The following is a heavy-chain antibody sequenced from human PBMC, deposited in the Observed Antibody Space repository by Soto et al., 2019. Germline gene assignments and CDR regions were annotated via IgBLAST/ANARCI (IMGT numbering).Heavy chain of an antibody. V-gene: IGHV3-48*03. J-gene: IGHJ4*02. D-gene: IGHD5-12*01. CDR2: ISSRATGI. Sequence: EVKLVESGGGLVQPGGSLRISCAASGFTFRSYEMNWVRQAPGKGLEWVPYISSRATGIFYADSVKGRFTISRDDANNSLYLQMNSLRGEDTALYYCARPRAFDGYDGGYFFDLWGQGIVVTVSS. CDR3: ARPRAFDGYDGGYFFDL. CDR1: GFTFRSYE.